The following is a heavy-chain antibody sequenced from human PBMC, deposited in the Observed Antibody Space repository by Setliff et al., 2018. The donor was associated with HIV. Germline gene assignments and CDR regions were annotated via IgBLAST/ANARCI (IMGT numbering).Heavy chain of an antibody. CDR1: GFKFTNYY. CDR3: GRDYRSWIRAIGY. D-gene: IGHD5-12*01. V-gene: IGHV1-46*03. CDR2: INASGGKT. Sequence: ASVKVSCKASGFKFTNYYIHWVRQAPGEGLEWVGVINASGGKTNYAQKFQGRLIITKDTSTGTVYMELSRLRSDDTAVYYCGRDYRSWIRAIGYWGQGTLVTVSS. J-gene: IGHJ4*02.